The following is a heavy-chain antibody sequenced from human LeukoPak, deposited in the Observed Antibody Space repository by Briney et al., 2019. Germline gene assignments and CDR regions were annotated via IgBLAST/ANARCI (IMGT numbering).Heavy chain of an antibody. CDR3: ATYDYVWGSYRYPFDY. J-gene: IGHJ4*02. V-gene: IGHV1-24*01. D-gene: IGHD3-16*02. CDR2: FDPEDGET. CDR1: GYTLTELS. Sequence: ASVKVSCKVSGYTLTELSMHWVRQAPGKGLEWMGGFDPEDGETIYAQKFQGSVTMTEDTSTDTAYMELSSLRSEDTAVYYCATYDYVWGSYRYPFDYWGQGTLVTVSS.